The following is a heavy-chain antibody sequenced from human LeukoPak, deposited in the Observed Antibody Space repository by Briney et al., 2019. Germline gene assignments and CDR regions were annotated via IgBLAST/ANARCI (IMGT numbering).Heavy chain of an antibody. D-gene: IGHD3-10*01. V-gene: IGHV1-8*01. CDR3: ARGAVTMVPGRGWFLGFRSYYYYMDV. CDR1: GYTFTSYD. J-gene: IGHJ6*03. CDR2: MNPNSGNT. Sequence: GASVKVSCKASGYTFTSYDINWVRQATGQGLEWMGWMNPNSGNTGYAQKFQGRVTMTRNTSISTAYMELSSLRSEDTAVYYCARGAVTMVPGRGWFLGFRSYYYYMDVWGKGTTVTISS.